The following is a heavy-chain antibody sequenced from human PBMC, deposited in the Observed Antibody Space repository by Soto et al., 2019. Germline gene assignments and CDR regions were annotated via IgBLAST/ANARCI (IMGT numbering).Heavy chain of an antibody. Sequence: SETLSLTCTVSGGSISSGGYYWSWIRQHPGKGLEWIGYIYYSGSTYYNPSLKSRVTISVDTSKNQFSLKLSSVTAADTAVYYCGSIAARGSYYYYYGMDVWGQGTTVTVSS. V-gene: IGHV4-31*03. CDR1: GGSISSGGYY. CDR2: IYYSGST. D-gene: IGHD6-6*01. CDR3: GSIAARGSYYYYYGMDV. J-gene: IGHJ6*02.